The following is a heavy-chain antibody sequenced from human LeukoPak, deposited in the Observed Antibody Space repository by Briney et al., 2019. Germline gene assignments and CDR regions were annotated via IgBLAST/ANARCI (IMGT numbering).Heavy chain of an antibody. D-gene: IGHD2-15*01. CDR3: ARADRALIGVVSPPLLGFDY. V-gene: IGHV4-34*01. CDR1: GGSFSGFY. CDR2: IDHSGVA. J-gene: IGHJ4*02. Sequence: PSETLSLTCAVYGGSFSGFYWSWIRQSPEKGLEWIGEIDHSGVANSNPSLKSRVSVSLDTSKTQFSLKLTSVTAADTGVYYCARADRALIGVVSPPLLGFDYWGQGTLVTVSS.